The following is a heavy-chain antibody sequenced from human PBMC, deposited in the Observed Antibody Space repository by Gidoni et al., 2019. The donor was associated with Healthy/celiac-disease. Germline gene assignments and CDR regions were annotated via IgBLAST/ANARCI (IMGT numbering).Heavy chain of an antibody. CDR1: GGTFSSSA. D-gene: IGHD3-3*01. V-gene: IGHV1-69*01. Sequence: QVQLVQSGAEVQKPGSSVKVSCKASGGTFSSSAISWGRQATGQGLAWMGGIIPIFGTANYAQKFQGRVTITADESTSTAYMELSSLRSEDTAVYYCARGGDFWSGYYGIRNWFDPWGQGTLVTVSS. CDR3: ARGGDFWSGYYGIRNWFDP. J-gene: IGHJ5*02. CDR2: IIPIFGTA.